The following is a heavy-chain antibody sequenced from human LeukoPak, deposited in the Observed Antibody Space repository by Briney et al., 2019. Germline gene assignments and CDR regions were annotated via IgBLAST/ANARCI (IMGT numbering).Heavy chain of an antibody. CDR2: IIPIFGTA. CDR3: ARVRYTYYYYYMHV. D-gene: IGHD3-9*01. V-gene: IGHV1-69*13. CDR1: GYTFTGYY. J-gene: IGHJ6*03. Sequence: ASVKVSCKASGYTFTGYYMHWVRQAPGQGLEWMGGIIPIFGTANYAQKFQGRVTITADESTSTAYMELSSLRSEDTAVYYCARVRYTYYYYYMHVWGKGTTVTISS.